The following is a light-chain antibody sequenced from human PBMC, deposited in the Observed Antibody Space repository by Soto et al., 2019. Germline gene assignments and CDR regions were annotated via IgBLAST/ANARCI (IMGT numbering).Light chain of an antibody. J-gene: IGKJ2*01. Sequence: EIVLTQSPGTLSLSPGERATLSCRASQSVSSTYLAWYQQRPGQAPRLLTYSTSSRATGIPDRFSGSGSGTDFTLTISRLEPEDFVVYYCQQYGGSPRYTFGQGTKLEIK. CDR3: QQYGGSPRYT. V-gene: IGKV3-20*01. CDR1: QSVSSTY. CDR2: STS.